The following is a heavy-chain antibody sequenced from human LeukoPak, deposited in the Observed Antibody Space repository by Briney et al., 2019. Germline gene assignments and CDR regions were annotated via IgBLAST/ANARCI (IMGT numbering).Heavy chain of an antibody. V-gene: IGHV1-2*02. CDR1: GYTFTDYY. CDR2: INPYSGAT. Sequence: ASVKVSCKASGYTFTDYYMHWVRQAPGQGLEWMGWINPYSGATNYAQRFQGRVTMTRDTSISTAYMELSRLRSDDTAVYYCARLHSVEWLVHDAFDIWGQGTMVTVSS. D-gene: IGHD6-19*01. CDR3: ARLHSVEWLVHDAFDI. J-gene: IGHJ3*02.